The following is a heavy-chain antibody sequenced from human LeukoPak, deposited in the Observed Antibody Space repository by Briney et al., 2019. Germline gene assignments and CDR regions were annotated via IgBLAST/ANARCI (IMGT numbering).Heavy chain of an antibody. CDR2: IYHSGST. Sequence: SETLSLTCTVSGYSISSGYYWGWIRQPPGKGLEWIGSIYHSGSTYYNPSHKSRVTISVDTSKNQFSLKLSSVTAADTAVYYCARTSMVRGVIITIRAFDIWGQGTMVTVSS. D-gene: IGHD3-10*01. J-gene: IGHJ3*02. CDR3: ARTSMVRGVIITIRAFDI. V-gene: IGHV4-38-2*02. CDR1: GYSISSGYY.